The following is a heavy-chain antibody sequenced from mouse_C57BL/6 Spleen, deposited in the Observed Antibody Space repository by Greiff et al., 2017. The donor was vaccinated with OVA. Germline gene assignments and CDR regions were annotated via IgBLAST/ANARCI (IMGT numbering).Heavy chain of an antibody. D-gene: IGHD2-5*01. CDR1: GYTFTSYW. CDR3: ARSYSNYAMDY. V-gene: IGHV1-50*01. Sequence: QVQLQQPGAELVKPGASVKLSCKASGYTFTSYWMQWVKQRPGQGLEWIGEIDPSDSYTNYYQKFKGKATLTVDTSSSTAYMQLSSLTSEDSAVYYCARSYSNYAMDYWGQGTSVTVSS. J-gene: IGHJ4*01. CDR2: IDPSDSYT.